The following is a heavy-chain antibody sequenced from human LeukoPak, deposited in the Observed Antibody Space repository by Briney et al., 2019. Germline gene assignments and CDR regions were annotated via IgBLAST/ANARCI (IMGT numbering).Heavy chain of an antibody. V-gene: IGHV4-59*08. J-gene: IGHJ6*03. CDR3: ARQHGDYRPPYYYYMDV. Sequence: PSETLSLTCTVSGGSISSYYWSWVRQPPGKGLEWLGYIYYSGSTNYNPSLRSRVTISLDTSKNQFSLKLSSVPAADTAVYYCARQHGDYRPPYYYYMDVWGKGTTVTVSS. CDR2: IYYSGST. D-gene: IGHD4-17*01. CDR1: GGSISSYY.